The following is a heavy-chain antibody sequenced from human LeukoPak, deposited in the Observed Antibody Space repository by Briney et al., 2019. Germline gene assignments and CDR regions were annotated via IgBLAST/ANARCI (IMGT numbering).Heavy chain of an antibody. CDR2: IYHSGST. CDR3: ARGVRLGWFDP. CDR1: GGSISSGGYS. Sequence: SQTLSLTCAVSGGSISSGGYSWSWIRQPPGKGLEWIGYIYHSGSTYYNPSLKSRVTISVDRSKNQFSLKLSSVTAADTAVYYCARGVRLGWFDPWGQGTLVTVSS. D-gene: IGHD5/OR15-5a*01. V-gene: IGHV4-30-2*01. J-gene: IGHJ5*02.